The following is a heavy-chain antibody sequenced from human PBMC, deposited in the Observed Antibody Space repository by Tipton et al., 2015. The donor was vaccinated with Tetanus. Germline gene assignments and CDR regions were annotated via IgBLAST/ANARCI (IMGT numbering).Heavy chain of an antibody. CDR3: ARGRRQGGVWGSQNEPFWFDP. D-gene: IGHD3-16*01. Sequence: QVQLVQSGAEVKKPGASVNVSCKASGYTCTSYGISWVRQAPGQGLEWMGWIRAYNGTTNYAQKLHGRVTMTTDTSTSTAYMELRSLRSDDTAVYYCARGRRQGGVWGSQNEPFWFDPWGQGTLVTVSS. J-gene: IGHJ5*02. V-gene: IGHV1-18*01. CDR1: GYTCTSYG. CDR2: IRAYNGTT.